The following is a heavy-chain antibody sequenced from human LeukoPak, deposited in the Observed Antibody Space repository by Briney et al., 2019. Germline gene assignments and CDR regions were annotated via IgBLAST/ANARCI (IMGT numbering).Heavy chain of an antibody. CDR2: ICSTSRCI. V-gene: IGHV3-21*01. Sequence: PGGSLRLSCGATGFTISSYWMHWVRQAPGKGLEWVSSICSTSRCIFYADSVKGRFTISRDNAKSSLYLQMNDLRAEDTAVYYCVRHGDTDSCLANWGQGTLVTVSS. CDR1: GFTISSYW. CDR3: VRHGDTDSCLAN. J-gene: IGHJ4*02. D-gene: IGHD2-2*01.